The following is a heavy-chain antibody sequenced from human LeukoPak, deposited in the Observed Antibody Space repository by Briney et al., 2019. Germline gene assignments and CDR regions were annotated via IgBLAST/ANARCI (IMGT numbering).Heavy chain of an antibody. CDR1: GYTFTNYD. D-gene: IGHD1-1*01. CDR3: ARGPSLHTNWVGGRWFDP. J-gene: IGHJ5*02. V-gene: IGHV1-8*01. Sequence: GASVKVSCTASGYTFTNYDINWVRQATGQGLEWMGWINPKSGNTGCAQKLQGRVTMTRNNSISTAYMELSSLRSEDTAMYFCARGPSLHTNWVGGRWFDPWGQGTRVTVSS. CDR2: INPKSGNT.